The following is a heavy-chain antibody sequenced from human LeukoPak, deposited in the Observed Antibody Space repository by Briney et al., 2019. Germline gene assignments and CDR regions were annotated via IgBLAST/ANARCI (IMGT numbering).Heavy chain of an antibody. J-gene: IGHJ4*02. D-gene: IGHD6-13*01. CDR1: GGSISSGGYY. CDR2: IYYSGST. V-gene: IGHV4-31*03. CDR3: AKDPLAAAGERTHFDY. Sequence: PSETLSLTCTVSGGSISSGGYYWSWIRQHPGKGLEWIGYIYYSGSTYYNPSLKSRVTISVDTSKNQFSLKLSSVTAADTAVYYCAKDPLAAAGERTHFDYWGQGTLVTVSS.